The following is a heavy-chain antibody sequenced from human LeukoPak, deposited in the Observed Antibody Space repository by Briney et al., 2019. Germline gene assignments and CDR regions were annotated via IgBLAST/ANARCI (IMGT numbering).Heavy chain of an antibody. Sequence: GGSLRLSCAASGFTFSSYAMSWVRQAPGKGLEWVANIKRDGSEKYYVDSVKGRFTISRDNAKNSLYLQMDSLRAEDTAVYYCARSRSAGYWGQGTLVTVSS. CDR2: IKRDGSEK. CDR1: GFTFSSYA. J-gene: IGHJ4*02. CDR3: ARSRSAGY. V-gene: IGHV3-7*01.